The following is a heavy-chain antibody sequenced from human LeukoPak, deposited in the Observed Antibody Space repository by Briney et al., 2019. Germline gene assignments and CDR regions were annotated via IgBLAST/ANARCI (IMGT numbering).Heavy chain of an antibody. CDR2: IKQDGSEE. CDR1: GFTFSSYW. CDR3: AREGIAAGGGDNYYYYYMDV. D-gene: IGHD6-13*01. J-gene: IGHJ6*03. Sequence: PGGSLRLSCAASGFTFSSYWMSWVRQAPGKGLEWVANIKQDGSEEYYVDSVKGRFTISRDNSKNTLYVQMNSLRVEDTAVYYCAREGIAAGGGDNYYYYYMDVWGKGTTVTVSS. V-gene: IGHV3-7*01.